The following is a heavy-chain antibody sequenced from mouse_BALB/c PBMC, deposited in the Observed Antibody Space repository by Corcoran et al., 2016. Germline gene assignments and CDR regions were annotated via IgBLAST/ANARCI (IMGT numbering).Heavy chain of an antibody. CDR1: GYTFTSYV. V-gene: IGHV1S136*01. CDR2: INPYNDGT. CDR3: ARSGWLLPYGYFDV. J-gene: IGHJ1*01. Sequence: EVQLQQSGPELVKPGASVKMSCKASGYTFTSYVMHWVKQKPGQGLEWIGYINPYNDGTKYNEKFKGKATLTSDKSSSTAYMELSSLTSEDSAVYYCARSGWLLPYGYFDVWGAGTTVTVSS. D-gene: IGHD2-3*01.